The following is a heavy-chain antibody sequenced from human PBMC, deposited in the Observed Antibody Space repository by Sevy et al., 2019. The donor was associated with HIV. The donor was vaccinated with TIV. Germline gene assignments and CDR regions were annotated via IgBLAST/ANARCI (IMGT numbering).Heavy chain of an antibody. CDR3: VVLLWFGDFDY. V-gene: IGHV3-73*01. J-gene: IGHJ4*02. CDR2: IRSKANSYAT. D-gene: IGHD3-10*01. CDR1: GFTFSGSA. Sequence: GGSLRLSCAASGFTFSGSAMHWVRQASGKGLEWVGRIRSKANSYATAYAASVKGRFTISRDDSKNTAYLQMNSLKTEDTAVYYCVVLLWFGDFDYWGQRTLVTVSS.